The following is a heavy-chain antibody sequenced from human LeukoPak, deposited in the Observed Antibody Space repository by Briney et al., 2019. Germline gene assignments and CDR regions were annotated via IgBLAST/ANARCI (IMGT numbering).Heavy chain of an antibody. CDR3: AKQGCSGGRCYFDY. CDR1: GFTFSSYA. CDR2: ISGSGDST. V-gene: IGHV3-23*01. D-gene: IGHD2-15*01. J-gene: IGHJ4*02. Sequence: GGSLRLSCAASGFTFSSYAMSWVRQAPGKGLEWVSGISGSGDSTYYADSVKGRFTTSRDNSKNTLYLQMNSLRAEDTAVYYCAKQGCSGGRCYFDYWGQGTLVTVSS.